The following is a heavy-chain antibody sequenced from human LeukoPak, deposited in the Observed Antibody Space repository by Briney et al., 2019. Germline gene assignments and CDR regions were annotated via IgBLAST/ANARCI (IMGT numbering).Heavy chain of an antibody. D-gene: IGHD6-13*01. V-gene: IGHV3-9*01. CDR3: ARFGAAGYHFDY. Sequence: GGSLRLSCAASGFTFDGYAMHWVRQAPGKGLEWVSGISWNSGSIGYADSVKGRFTISRDNAKNSLYLQMNSLRAEDTAVYYCARFGAAGYHFDYWGQGTLVTVSS. CDR2: ISWNSGSI. J-gene: IGHJ4*02. CDR1: GFTFDGYA.